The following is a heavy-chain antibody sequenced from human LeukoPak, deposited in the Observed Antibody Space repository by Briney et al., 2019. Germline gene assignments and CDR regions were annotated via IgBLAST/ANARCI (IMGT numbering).Heavy chain of an antibody. CDR3: TRANSGSSILDY. Sequence: SQTLSLTCTVSGGSISSGSYYWNWIRQPPGKTLEWVGYMHNSGYINYNPSLKSRITMSVDTSKNQSSLRLTSVTAADTAVYYCTRANSGSSILDYWGQGILVTVSS. D-gene: IGHD1-26*01. J-gene: IGHJ4*02. CDR1: GGSISSGSYY. V-gene: IGHV4-61*01. CDR2: MHNSGYI.